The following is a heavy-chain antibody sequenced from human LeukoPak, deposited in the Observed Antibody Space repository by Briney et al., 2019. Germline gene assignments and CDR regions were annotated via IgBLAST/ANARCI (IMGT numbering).Heavy chain of an antibody. CDR3: AKERAAAVCFDY. J-gene: IGHJ4*01. Sequence: GGSLRLSCAASGFTFSSYGMHWVRQAPGKGLEWVAVISYDGSNKYYADSVKGRFTISRDNSKNTLYLQMNSLRAEDTAVYYCAKERAAAVCFDYWGQEPWSPSPQ. CDR1: GFTFSSYG. CDR2: ISYDGSNK. D-gene: IGHD6-13*01. V-gene: IGHV3-30*18.